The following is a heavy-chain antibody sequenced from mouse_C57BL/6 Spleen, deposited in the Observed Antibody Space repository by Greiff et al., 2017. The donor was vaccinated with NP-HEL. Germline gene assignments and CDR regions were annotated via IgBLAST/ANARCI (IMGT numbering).Heavy chain of an antibody. CDR2: IDPSDSYT. CDR1: GYTFTSYW. V-gene: IGHV1-69*01. CDR3: ARGPPYDYYAMDY. J-gene: IGHJ4*01. Sequence: QVQLQQPGAELVMPGASVKLSCKASGYTFTSYWMHWVKQRPGQGLEWIGEIDPSDSYTNYNQKFKGKSTLTVDKSSSTDYMQLSSLTSEDSAVYYCARGPPYDYYAMDYWGQGTSVTVSS.